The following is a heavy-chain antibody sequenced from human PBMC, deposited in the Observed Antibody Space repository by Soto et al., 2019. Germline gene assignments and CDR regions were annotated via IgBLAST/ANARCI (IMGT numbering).Heavy chain of an antibody. V-gene: IGHV1-69*13. Sequence: SVKVSCKASGGTFSSYAISWVRQAPGQGLEWMGGIIPIFGTANYAQKFQGRVTITADESTSTAYMELSSLRSEDTAVYYCARTYYYDSSGYYYGSYYGMDVWGQGTTVTVS. CDR1: GGTFSSYA. D-gene: IGHD3-22*01. J-gene: IGHJ6*02. CDR2: IIPIFGTA. CDR3: ARTYYYDSSGYYYGSYYGMDV.